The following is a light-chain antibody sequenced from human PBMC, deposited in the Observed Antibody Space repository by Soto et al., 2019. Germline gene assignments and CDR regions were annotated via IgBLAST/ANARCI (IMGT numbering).Light chain of an antibody. V-gene: IGKV2-30*01. CDR1: EGLVDSDGNTY. CDR3: MQGTHWPWT. CDR2: KVS. J-gene: IGKJ1*01. Sequence: DVVMTQSPLSLRVTLGQPASISCRSSEGLVDSDGNTYLSWFQLRPGQSPRRLIYKVSSRDSGVPDRFSGSGSGTDFTLKISRVEAEDVAIYYCMQGTHWPWTFGQGTRVEVK.